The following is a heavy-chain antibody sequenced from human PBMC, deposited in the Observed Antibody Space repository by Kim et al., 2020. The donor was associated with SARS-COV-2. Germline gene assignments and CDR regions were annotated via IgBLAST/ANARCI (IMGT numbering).Heavy chain of an antibody. V-gene: IGHV1-3*01. J-gene: IGHJ4*02. CDR2: IKAANGDT. CDR3: ARLIGTRTTWYY. D-gene: IGHD3-16*01. CDR1: GYTFSNSG. Sequence: ASLKVSCKGSGYTFSNSGMHWVRQAPGQRLEWMGWIKAANGDTEYSQKFQGRVAITRDTSATTVYMELNRLTSEDTAVYYCARLIGTRTTWYYWGQGTLVTVSS.